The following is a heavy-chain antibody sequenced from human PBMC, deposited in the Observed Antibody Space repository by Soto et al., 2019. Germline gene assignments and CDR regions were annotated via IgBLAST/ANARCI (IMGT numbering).Heavy chain of an antibody. Sequence: GGSLRLSCAASGFTFSSYDMTWVRQAPRKGLEWVSGVSASGSITSYADSAKGRFTISRDNAKNTMFLQMNSLRAEDTAVYFCARGDCSGGRCYRGFDYWGQGTLVTVSS. V-gene: IGHV3-23*01. CDR3: ARGDCSGGRCYRGFDY. J-gene: IGHJ4*02. CDR1: GFTFSSYD. CDR2: VSASGSIT. D-gene: IGHD2-15*01.